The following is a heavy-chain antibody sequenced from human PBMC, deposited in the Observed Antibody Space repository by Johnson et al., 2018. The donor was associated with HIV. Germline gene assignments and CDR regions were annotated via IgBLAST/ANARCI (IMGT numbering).Heavy chain of an antibody. V-gene: IGHV3-20*04. CDR3: SRGYGDYSDFFDV. Sequence: VQLVESGGGLVQPGGSLRLSCAASGFTFDDYGMSWVRQAPGKGLEWVSGINWNGGSTGYADSVTGRFAISRDNSKNTLYLQMNSLRAEDTAVYYCSRGYGDYSDFFDVWGQGTMVTVSS. CDR1: GFTFDDYG. D-gene: IGHD4-17*01. CDR2: INWNGGST. J-gene: IGHJ3*01.